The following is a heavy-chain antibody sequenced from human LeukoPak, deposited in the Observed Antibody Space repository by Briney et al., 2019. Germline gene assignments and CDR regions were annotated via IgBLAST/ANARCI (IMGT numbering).Heavy chain of an antibody. J-gene: IGHJ4*02. V-gene: IGHV3-21*01. D-gene: IGHD3-10*01. Sequence: GGSLRLSCAASGFTFTSYSMNWVRQAPGKGLEWVSSISGSSSYIYYADSVKGRFTISRDNAKTSLYLQMNSLRADDTAVYYCARVPGDYWGRGTLVTVSS. CDR2: ISGSSSYI. CDR1: GFTFTSYS. CDR3: ARVPGDY.